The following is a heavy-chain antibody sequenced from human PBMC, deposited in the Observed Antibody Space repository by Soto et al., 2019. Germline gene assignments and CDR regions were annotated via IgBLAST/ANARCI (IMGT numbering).Heavy chain of an antibody. CDR1: GFSFSSYD. V-gene: IGHV3-23*01. J-gene: IGHJ3*02. CDR3: VRESVLRGSRDYGAFDT. CDR2: LSGRGDIR. Sequence: EVQLLESGEGLVQPGGSLRLSCAASGFSFSSYDMSWVRQAPGKGLEWVSGLSGRGDIRFYTDSVKGRFTISRANSKNMLYLQMNSLRAEDTARFCGVRESVLRGSRDYGAFDTWGQGTMVTVSS. D-gene: IGHD3-3*01.